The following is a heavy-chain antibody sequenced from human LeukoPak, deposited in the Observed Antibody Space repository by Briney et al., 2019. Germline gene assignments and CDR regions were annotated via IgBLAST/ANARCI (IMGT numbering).Heavy chain of an antibody. CDR3: ARDWGGYCSGGSCYPGY. D-gene: IGHD2-15*01. CDR2: ISSSGSTM. J-gene: IGHJ4*02. CDR1: GFTFSSYE. Sequence: PGGSLRLSCAASGFTFSSYEMTWVRQAPGKGLEWLSYISSSGSTMDYADSVKGRFTISRDNAKNSLYLQMNSLRAEDTAVYYCARDWGGYCSGGSCYPGYWGQGTLVTVSS. V-gene: IGHV3-48*03.